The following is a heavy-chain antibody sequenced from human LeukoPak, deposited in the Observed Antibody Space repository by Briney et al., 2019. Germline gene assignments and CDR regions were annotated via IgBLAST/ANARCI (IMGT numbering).Heavy chain of an antibody. V-gene: IGHV4-59*01. Sequence: SETLSLTCTVSGGSISSYYWSWIRQPPGKGLEWIGYIYYSGSTNYNPSLKSRVTISVDTSKNQFSLKLSSVTAADTAVYYCARVLVYDILTGYYFDCWGQGTLVTVSS. CDR3: ARVLVYDILTGYYFDC. CDR1: GGSISSYY. D-gene: IGHD3-9*01. J-gene: IGHJ4*02. CDR2: IYYSGST.